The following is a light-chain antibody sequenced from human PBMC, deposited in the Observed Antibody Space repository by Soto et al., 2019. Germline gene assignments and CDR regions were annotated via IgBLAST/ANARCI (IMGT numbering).Light chain of an antibody. Sequence: QSVLTQPPSVSGAPGQRVTISCTGSSSNIGAGYDVHWYQQLPGTAPKLLIYYDNLRPSGVPDRISGSKSGTSASLAISGLQSDDEADYYCAAWDDSLNGRVFGTGTKVTVL. J-gene: IGLJ1*01. CDR1: SSNIGAGYD. CDR2: YDN. CDR3: AAWDDSLNGRV. V-gene: IGLV1-44*01.